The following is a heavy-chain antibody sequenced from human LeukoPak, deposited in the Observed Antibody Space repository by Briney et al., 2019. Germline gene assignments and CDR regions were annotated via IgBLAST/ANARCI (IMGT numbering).Heavy chain of an antibody. Sequence: GGSLRLSCAASGFTFGSYARHWVRQAPGKGLEGVAVISHDGSHTYFADSVRGRFTISRDRSKNTVDLQMSSLRPEDPAVYYCARSTYDSSANRYYYYALDVWGQGTTVSVSS. CDR3: ARSTYDSSANRYYYYALDV. J-gene: IGHJ6*02. D-gene: IGHD3-22*01. CDR1: GFTFGSYA. CDR2: ISHDGSHT. V-gene: IGHV3-30*04.